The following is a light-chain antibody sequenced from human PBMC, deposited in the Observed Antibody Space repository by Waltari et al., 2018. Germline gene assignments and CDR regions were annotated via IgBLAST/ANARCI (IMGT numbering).Light chain of an antibody. V-gene: IGKV1-5*03. J-gene: IGKJ4*01. CDR2: KAS. Sequence: DIQMTQSPSPLSASVGDRVTITCRASQSISSWLAWYQQKPGKAPKLLIYKASSLESGVPSRFSGSGSGTEFTLTISSLQPDDFATYYCQQYNSYSPRLTFGGGTKVEIK. CDR3: QQYNSYSPRLT. CDR1: QSISSW.